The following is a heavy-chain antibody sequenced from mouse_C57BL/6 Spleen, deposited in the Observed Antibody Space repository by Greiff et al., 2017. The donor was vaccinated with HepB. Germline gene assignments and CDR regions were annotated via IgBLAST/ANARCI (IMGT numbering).Heavy chain of an antibody. CDR2: ISYDGSN. CDR1: GYSITSGYY. V-gene: IGHV3-6*01. Sequence: EESGPGLVKPSQSLSLTCSVTGYSITSGYYWNWIRQFPGNKLEWMGYISYDGSNNYNPSLKNRISITRDTSKNQFFLKLNSVTTEDTATYYCARDHYYGDAMDYWGQGTSVTVSS. D-gene: IGHD1-2*01. CDR3: ARDHYYGDAMDY. J-gene: IGHJ4*01.